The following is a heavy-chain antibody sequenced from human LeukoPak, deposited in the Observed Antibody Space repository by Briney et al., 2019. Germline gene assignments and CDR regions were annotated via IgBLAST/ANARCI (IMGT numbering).Heavy chain of an antibody. CDR2: VDGGGRT. CDR3: ARQAAAGLDY. Sequence: GGSLRLSCAASGFTVDDTYMSWVRQAPGKGLGGVSGVDGGGRTFYPDSVKGRFTIYRHNSKNTVYLQMNSLRADDTAVYYCARQAAAGLDYWGQGTLVTVSS. J-gene: IGHJ4*02. D-gene: IGHD6-13*01. CDR1: GFTVDDTY. V-gene: IGHV3-66*02.